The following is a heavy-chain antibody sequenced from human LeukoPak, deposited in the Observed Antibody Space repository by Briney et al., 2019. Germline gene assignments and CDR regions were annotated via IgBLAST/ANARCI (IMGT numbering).Heavy chain of an antibody. V-gene: IGHV3-7*01. Sequence: GGSLRLSCAASGFTFSSYWMSWVRQAPGKGLEWVANIKKDGSEKYYVDSVKGRFTISRDNAKKSLYLQMNSLRAEDTAVYYCARHLSGVAGYTYGRGIDYWGQGTLVTVSS. J-gene: IGHJ4*02. CDR3: ARHLSGVAGYTYGRGIDY. CDR1: GFTFSSYW. CDR2: IKKDGSEK. D-gene: IGHD5-18*01.